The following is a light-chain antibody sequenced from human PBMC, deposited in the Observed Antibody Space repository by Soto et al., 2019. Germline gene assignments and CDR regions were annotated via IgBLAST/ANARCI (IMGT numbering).Light chain of an antibody. CDR3: QQYGSSPYT. J-gene: IGKJ2*01. CDR1: QGVSSSN. V-gene: IGKV3D-20*01. CDR2: VAS. Sequence: EIVLTQSPATLSLSPRERATLSCGASQGVSSSNLAWYQQKPGLAPRLLIYVASSRATGIPDRFSGSGSGTDFPLTISILEPEDFAVYYCQQYGSSPYTFGRGTKLVIK.